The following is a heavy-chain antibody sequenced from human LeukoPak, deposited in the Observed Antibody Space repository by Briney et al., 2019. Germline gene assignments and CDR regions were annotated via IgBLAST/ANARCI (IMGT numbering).Heavy chain of an antibody. V-gene: IGHV5-51*01. D-gene: IGHD3-10*01. CDR1: GYSFTSYW. CDR3: ARQTAPYYYGSGSYYNGPYYYYGMDV. CDR2: IYPGDSDT. J-gene: IGHJ6*02. Sequence: GESLKISCKGSGYSFTSYWIGWVRQMPGKGLEWMGIIYPGDSDTRYSPSFQGQVTISADKSISTAYLQWSSLKASDTAMYYCARQTAPYYYGSGSYYNGPYYYYGMDVWGQGTTVTVSS.